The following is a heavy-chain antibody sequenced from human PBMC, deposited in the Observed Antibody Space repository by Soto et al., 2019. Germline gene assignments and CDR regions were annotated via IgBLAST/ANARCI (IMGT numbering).Heavy chain of an antibody. CDR1: GYTFSNYG. J-gene: IGHJ2*01. CDR2: INAGNGNT. CDR3: ARSGYSSGWYNWYFDF. D-gene: IGHD6-19*01. Sequence: QVHLVQSGAEVKKPGASVKLYCKASGYTFSNYGIHWVRQAPGQRLAWMGWINAGNGNTKYSEKFQGRVTMTRDTAASTAYMELSSLRSEDTAVYFCARSGYSSGWYNWYFDFWGRGTLVTVSS. V-gene: IGHV1-3*01.